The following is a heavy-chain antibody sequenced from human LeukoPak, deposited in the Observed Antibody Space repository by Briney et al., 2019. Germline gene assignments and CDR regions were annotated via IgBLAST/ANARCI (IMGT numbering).Heavy chain of an antibody. J-gene: IGHJ4*02. Sequence: GASVKVSCKASGYTFTSYGISWVRQAPGQGLEWMGWISAYNGNTNYAQKLQGRVTMTTDTSTSTAYMELRSLRSDDTAVYYCARGDDSSCYYYPGWIYWGQGTLVTLSS. D-gene: IGHD3-22*01. CDR2: ISAYNGNT. CDR3: ARGDDSSCYYYPGWIY. V-gene: IGHV1-18*01. CDR1: GYTFTSYG.